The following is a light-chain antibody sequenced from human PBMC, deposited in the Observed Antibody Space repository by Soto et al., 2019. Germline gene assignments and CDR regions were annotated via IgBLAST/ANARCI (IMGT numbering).Light chain of an antibody. Sequence: EIVLTQSPATLSLSPGERATLSCRASQSVNIYLAWYQQKPGQAPRLLIYDASNRATGIPARFSGSGSGTDFNLTISSLEPEDIEVYYCQQRSNWRVTFGGGTKVDIK. CDR1: QSVNIY. V-gene: IGKV3-11*01. CDR2: DAS. J-gene: IGKJ4*01. CDR3: QQRSNWRVT.